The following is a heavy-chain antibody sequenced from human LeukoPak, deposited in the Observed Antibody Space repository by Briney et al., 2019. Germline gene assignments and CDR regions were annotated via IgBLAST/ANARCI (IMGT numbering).Heavy chain of an antibody. Sequence: ASVKVSCKASGYTFTGYYMHWVRQAPGQGLEWMGWINPNSGGTNYAQKFQGRVTMNRDTSISTAYMELSRLRSDDTAVYYCARAHYSSRPFDPWGQGTLVIVSS. D-gene: IGHD6-13*01. V-gene: IGHV1-2*02. CDR2: INPNSGGT. J-gene: IGHJ5*02. CDR1: GYTFTGYY. CDR3: ARAHYSSRPFDP.